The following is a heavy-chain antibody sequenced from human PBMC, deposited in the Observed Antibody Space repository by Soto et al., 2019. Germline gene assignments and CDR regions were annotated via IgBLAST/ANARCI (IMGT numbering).Heavy chain of an antibody. V-gene: IGHV3-33*01. D-gene: IGHD3-10*01. CDR1: GFTFSEYE. Sequence: QLHVVESGGGVIQPGRSLRLTCETSGFTFSEYEMNWVRQAPGRGLEWVAVISPDGTTAFYGESVKGRVTISRDNGNNTLLLQVESVRGEDTAVYSCASGTPLYVPRGGRELWGQGNKVTLPS. CDR3: ASGTPLYVPRGGREL. J-gene: IGHJ6*01. CDR2: ISPDGTTA.